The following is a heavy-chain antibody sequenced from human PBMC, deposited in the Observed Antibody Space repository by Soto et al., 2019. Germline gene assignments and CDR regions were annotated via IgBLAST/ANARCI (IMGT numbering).Heavy chain of an antibody. CDR2: IYYMGRT. Sequence: QVQLQESGPGLVKPSETLSLTCTVDSISTYYWNWIRQSPGKGLEWIGHIYYMGRTNYNPSLRSRVTMSIDTSRNQFSLKLRSVTAADTAVYYCARDPVGVTHFDYWGQGALVTVSS. CDR1: SISTYY. J-gene: IGHJ4*02. D-gene: IGHD1-26*01. V-gene: IGHV4-59*01. CDR3: ARDPVGVTHFDY.